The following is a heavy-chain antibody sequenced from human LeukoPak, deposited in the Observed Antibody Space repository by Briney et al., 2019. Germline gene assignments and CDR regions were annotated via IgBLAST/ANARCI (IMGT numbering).Heavy chain of an antibody. CDR1: GFSVRDFW. Sequence: GSLRLSCAATGFSVRDFWMAWVRQAPGKGLEWVAHIKEDRTADYYVDSVKGRFTTSKDDGKNSLHLQMNSLRVEDTAVYYCMRGGWELDYWGQGTLVTVSS. CDR2: IKEDRTAD. V-gene: IGHV3-7*01. D-gene: IGHD4-23*01. J-gene: IGHJ4*02. CDR3: MRGGWELDY.